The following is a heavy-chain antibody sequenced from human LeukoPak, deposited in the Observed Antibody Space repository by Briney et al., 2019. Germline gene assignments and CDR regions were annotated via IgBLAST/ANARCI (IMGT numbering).Heavy chain of an antibody. V-gene: IGHV3-30*02. CDR3: ASSKGRGYSGYDFDS. CDR2: IRYDGSNK. J-gene: IGHJ4*02. CDR1: GFTFSSYD. Sequence: GGSLRLSCAASGFTFSSYDMHWVRMAPGKGLERVAFIRYDGSNKYYADSVNGRFTISRDNSKNTLYLQMNSLRAEDTAVYYCASSKGRGYSGYDFDSWGQGTLVTVSS. D-gene: IGHD5-12*01.